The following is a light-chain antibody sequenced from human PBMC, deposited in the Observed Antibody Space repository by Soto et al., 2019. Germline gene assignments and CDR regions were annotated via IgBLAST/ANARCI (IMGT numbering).Light chain of an antibody. CDR3: HQADSFPLT. Sequence: DIQMTQSPSSVSASIGDTVTITCRASQDISTLLAWYQQKPGKAPKLLIYGASTLESGVPSRFSGRGSGTDFTLTISSLQPEDFATYFCHQADSFPLTFGGGTKVDIK. CDR2: GAS. J-gene: IGKJ4*01. CDR1: QDISTL. V-gene: IGKV1D-12*01.